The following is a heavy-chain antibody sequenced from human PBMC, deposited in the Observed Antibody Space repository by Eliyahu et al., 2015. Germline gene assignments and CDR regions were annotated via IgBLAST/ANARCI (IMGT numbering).Heavy chain of an antibody. CDR1: GYTXXTYF. D-gene: IGHD6-19*01. J-gene: IGHJ3*02. CDR3: ARGAIAVADAFDI. V-gene: IGHV1-46*01. CDR2: INPSGGGT. Sequence: QVQLVQSGAEVKKPGASXXVSCKAXGYTXXTYFLHWVRQAPGQGLEWMAIINPSGGGTSYAPKFRGRVTVTGDTSTATVYMEMSSLRSEDTALYYCARGAIAVADAFDIWGQGTMVTVSS.